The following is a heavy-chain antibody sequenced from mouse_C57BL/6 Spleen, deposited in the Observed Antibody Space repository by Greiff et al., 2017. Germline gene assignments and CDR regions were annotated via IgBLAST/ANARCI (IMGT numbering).Heavy chain of an antibody. J-gene: IGHJ3*01. CDR3: ARGDYYGLAD. D-gene: IGHD1-1*01. Sequence: LQESGPELVQPGASVKISCKASGYAFSSSWMNWVKQRPGKGLEWIGRIYPGDGDTNYNGKFKGKATLTADKSSSTAYMQLSSLTSEDSAVYFCARGDYYGLADWGQGTLVTVSA. CDR2: IYPGDGDT. CDR1: GYAFSSSW. V-gene: IGHV1-82*01.